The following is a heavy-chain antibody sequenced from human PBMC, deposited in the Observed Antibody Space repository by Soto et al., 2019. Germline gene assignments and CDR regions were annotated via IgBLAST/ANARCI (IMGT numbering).Heavy chain of an antibody. Sequence: QVQLVESGGGVVQPGGSLRLSCAASGFTFNNYAMHWVRQAPGKGLEWVALISFDGRIKYYADSVEGRFTISRDNSKNMLYLQTTSLRTDDTAVLFCARGERSGYYDSWGRGALVTVSS. CDR3: ARGERSGYYDS. CDR1: GFTFNNYA. J-gene: IGHJ4*02. V-gene: IGHV3-30*04. CDR2: ISFDGRIK. D-gene: IGHD3-3*01.